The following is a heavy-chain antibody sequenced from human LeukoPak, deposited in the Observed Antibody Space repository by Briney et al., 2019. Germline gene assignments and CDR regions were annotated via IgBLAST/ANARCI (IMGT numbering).Heavy chain of an antibody. J-gene: IGHJ6*02. Sequence: SATLSLTCTVAGGSISSYYWSWIRQPPGKGLEWIGYIYYSGSTNYNTSLKSRVTISVDTSKNQFSLKLSSVTAAGTAVYYCARSSYEGRYFDWLLGPTNYYYGMDVWGQGTTVTVSS. CDR1: GGSISSYY. D-gene: IGHD3-9*01. CDR2: IYYSGST. V-gene: IGHV4-59*08. CDR3: ARSSYEGRYFDWLLGPTNYYYGMDV.